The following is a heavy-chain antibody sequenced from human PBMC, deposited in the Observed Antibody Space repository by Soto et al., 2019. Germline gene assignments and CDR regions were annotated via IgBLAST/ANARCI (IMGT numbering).Heavy chain of an antibody. CDR3: ARGINFWSGYLRSYYYYYMDV. CDR1: SLSFASYC. Sequence: GSLNLSCAANSLSFASYCTEWVNKATWKWLVWFSRINSDGSSTGYADSVKGRFTISRDNAKNTLYLQMNSLRAEDTAVYYCARGINFWSGYLRSYYYYYMDVWGKGT. CDR2: INSDGSST. D-gene: IGHD3-3*01. J-gene: IGHJ6*03. V-gene: IGHV3-74*01.